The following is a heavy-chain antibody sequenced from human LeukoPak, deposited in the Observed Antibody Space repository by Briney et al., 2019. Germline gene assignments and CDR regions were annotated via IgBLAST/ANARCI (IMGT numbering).Heavy chain of an antibody. Sequence: PSETLSLTCAVSGYSISSGYYWGWIRQPPGKGLEWIGSNYHSGSTYYNPSLKSRVTISVDTSKNQFSLKLSSVTAADTAAYCARQTPIYGSGSYFRWFDPWGQGTLVTVSS. J-gene: IGHJ5*02. CDR2: NYHSGST. D-gene: IGHD3-10*01. V-gene: IGHV4-38-2*01. CDR3: ARQTPIYGSGSYFRWFDP. CDR1: GYSISSGYY.